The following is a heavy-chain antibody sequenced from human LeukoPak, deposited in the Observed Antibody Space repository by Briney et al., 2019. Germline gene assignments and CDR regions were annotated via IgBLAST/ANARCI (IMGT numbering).Heavy chain of an antibody. Sequence: PSETLSLTCAVYGGSFSGYYWIWIRQPPGKGLEWIAEINHSGSTNYNPSLKSRVTISLDTSKNQFSLNLSSVTAADTAVYYCARGRGLRYFDWLLFDYWGQGTLVTVSS. J-gene: IGHJ4*02. CDR3: ARGRGLRYFDWLLFDY. D-gene: IGHD3-9*01. CDR2: INHSGST. CDR1: GGSFSGYY. V-gene: IGHV4-34*01.